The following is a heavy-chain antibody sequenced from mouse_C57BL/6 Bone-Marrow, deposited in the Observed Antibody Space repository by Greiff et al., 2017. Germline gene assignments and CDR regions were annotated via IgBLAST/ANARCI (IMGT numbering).Heavy chain of an antibody. CDR1: GYTFTSYW. Sequence: QVQLQQPGAELVKPGASVKMSCKASGYTFTSYWITWVKQRPGQGLEWIGDIYPGSGSTNYNQKFKGKATLTVDTSSSTAYMQLSSLTSEDSAVYYCAKGGNYVGDYWGQGTTLTVSS. CDR3: AKGGNYVGDY. V-gene: IGHV1-55*01. CDR2: IYPGSGST. J-gene: IGHJ2*01. D-gene: IGHD2-1*01.